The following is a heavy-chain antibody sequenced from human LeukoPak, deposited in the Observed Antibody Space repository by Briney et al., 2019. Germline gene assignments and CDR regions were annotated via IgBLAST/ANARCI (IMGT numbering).Heavy chain of an antibody. Sequence: GASVKVSCKASGYTFTSYAMNWVRQAPGQGLEWMGWIDTNTGSPTYAQGFTGRFVFSLDTSVSMAYLQISSLKAEDTAVYYCARLGKDSSSGWPWDRFDPWGQGTLVTVSS. CDR3: ARLGKDSSSGWPWDRFDP. V-gene: IGHV7-4-1*04. D-gene: IGHD6-19*01. CDR1: GYTFTSYA. J-gene: IGHJ5*02. CDR2: IDTNTGSP.